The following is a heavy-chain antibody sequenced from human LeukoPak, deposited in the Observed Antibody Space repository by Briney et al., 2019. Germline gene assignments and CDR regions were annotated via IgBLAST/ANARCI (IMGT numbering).Heavy chain of an antibody. CDR1: GFTFSSYE. V-gene: IGHV3-48*03. CDR2: ISSSGSTI. CDR3: AREEPPRGSYRYYYYGMDV. J-gene: IGHJ6*02. D-gene: IGHD1-26*01. Sequence: LAGGSLRPSCAASGFTFSSYEMNWVRQAPGKGLEWVSYISSSGSTIYYADSVRGRFIISRDNSKNTLYLQMNSLRAEDTAVYYCAREEPPRGSYRYYYYGMDVWGQGTTVTVSS.